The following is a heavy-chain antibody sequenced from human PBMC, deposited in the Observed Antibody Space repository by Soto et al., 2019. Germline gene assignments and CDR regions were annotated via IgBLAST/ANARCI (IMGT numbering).Heavy chain of an antibody. D-gene: IGHD3-3*01. CDR3: AKVYYDFWSGSWFDP. CDR2: MNPNSGNT. V-gene: IGHV1-8*01. CDR1: GYTFTSYD. J-gene: IGHJ5*02. Sequence: ASVKVSCKASGYTFTSYDINWVRQATGQGLEWMGWMNPNSGNTGYAQKFQGRVTMTRNTSISTAYMELSSLRSEDTAVYYCAKVYYDFWSGSWFDPWGQGTLVTVSS.